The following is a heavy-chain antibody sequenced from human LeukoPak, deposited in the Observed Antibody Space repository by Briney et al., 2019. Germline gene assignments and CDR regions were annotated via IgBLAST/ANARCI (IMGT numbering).Heavy chain of an antibody. CDR1: GFTFSSYA. CDR2: ISGSDGST. CDR3: AKRGTVTTFGHCDY. D-gene: IGHD4-17*01. Sequence: GGSLRLSCAASGFTFSSYAMSWVRQAPGKGLEWVSGISGSDGSTNYADSVKGRFTISRENSKNTLYLQMNSLRAEDTAVYYCAKRGTVTTFGHCDYWGQGTLVTVSS. J-gene: IGHJ4*02. V-gene: IGHV3-23*01.